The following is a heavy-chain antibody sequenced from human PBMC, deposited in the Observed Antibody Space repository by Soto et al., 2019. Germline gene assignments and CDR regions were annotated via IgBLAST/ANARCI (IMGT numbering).Heavy chain of an antibody. J-gene: IGHJ5*02. Sequence: QVHLQESGPGLVKPSETLYLTCTVSGGAISTYYWTWIRQPAGKGLEWIVRIYSTGSTKYNPSFQSLVTMSLDTSKNQCSLTLTSAAAADTAVYYCARFHRFSDWFDPWGQGTFVTVSS. D-gene: IGHD3-3*01. CDR2: IYSTGST. V-gene: IGHV4-4*07. CDR3: ARFHRFSDWFDP. CDR1: GGAISTYY.